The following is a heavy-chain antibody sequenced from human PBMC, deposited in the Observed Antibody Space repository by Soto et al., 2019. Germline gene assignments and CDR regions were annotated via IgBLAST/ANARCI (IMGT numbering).Heavy chain of an antibody. V-gene: IGHV1-69*01. CDR1: GGTFSSYA. CDR2: IIPIFGTA. D-gene: IGHD3-22*01. CDR3: ARVPVYYYDSSGYYEN. Sequence: QVQLVQSGAEVKKPGSSVKVSCKASGGTFSSYAISWVRQAPGQGLEWTGGIIPIFGTANYAQKFQGRVTITADESTSTAYMELSSLRSEDTAVYYCARVPVYYYDSSGYYENWGQGTLVTVSS. J-gene: IGHJ4*02.